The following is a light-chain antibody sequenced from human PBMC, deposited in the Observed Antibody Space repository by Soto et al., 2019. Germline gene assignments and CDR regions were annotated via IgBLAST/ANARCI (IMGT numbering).Light chain of an antibody. V-gene: IGLV4-60*03. CDR1: SGHSSYI. CDR3: ETWDSNTHKVV. J-gene: IGLJ2*01. Sequence: QPVLTQSSSASASLGSSVKLTCTLSSGHSSYIIAWHQQQPGKAPRYLMKLEGSGSYNKGSGVPDRFSGSSSGVDRYLTISNLQSEDEADYYCETWDSNTHKVVFGGGTKLTVL. CDR2: LEGSGSY.